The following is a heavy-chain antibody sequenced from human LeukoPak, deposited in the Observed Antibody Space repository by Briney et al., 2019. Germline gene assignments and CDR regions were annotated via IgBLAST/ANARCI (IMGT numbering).Heavy chain of an antibody. J-gene: IGHJ4*02. CDR3: ARHYSSGWDLDY. D-gene: IGHD6-19*01. CDR1: GGSISGYY. CDR2: IFSSGST. Sequence: SETLSLTCTVSGGSISGYYGSCIRQPPGKGLEWIGYIFSSGSTSYNPSLKSRLTISVDTSKNQVSLKLTSVTAADAAVYYCARHYSSGWDLDYWGQGTLVTVSS. V-gene: IGHV4-59*08.